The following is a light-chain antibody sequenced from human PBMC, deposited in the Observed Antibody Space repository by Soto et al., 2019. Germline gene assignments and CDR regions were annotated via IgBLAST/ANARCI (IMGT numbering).Light chain of an antibody. CDR3: QQYGSSPPWT. CDR1: QSVGIN. J-gene: IGKJ1*01. CDR2: DAS. V-gene: IGKV3-20*01. Sequence: EIVLTQSPATLSLSPGERGTLSCRASQSVGINLAWYQQKPGQPPRLLINDASNRATGIPARFSGSGSGTDFTLTTSRLEPEDFAVYYCQQYGSSPPWTFGQGTKVDIK.